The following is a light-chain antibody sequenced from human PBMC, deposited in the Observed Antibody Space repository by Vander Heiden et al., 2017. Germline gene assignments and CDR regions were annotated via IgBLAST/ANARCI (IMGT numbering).Light chain of an antibody. CDR2: GNR. CDR3: QPYDSSLSGWV. J-gene: IGLJ3*02. V-gene: IGLV1-40*01. Sequence: HSVLARPPSVSGAQRPTATSACTARSCNVGAGYRVHWDQQLPETAPKLLIYGNRKRPSGVPDRFSGSDPGTSAALAITGRQAADEADYYGQPYDSSLSGWVFGGGTKLTVL. CDR1: SCNVGAGYR.